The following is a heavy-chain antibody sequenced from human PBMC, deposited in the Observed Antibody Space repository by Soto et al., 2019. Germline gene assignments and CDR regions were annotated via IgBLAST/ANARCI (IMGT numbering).Heavy chain of an antibody. CDR1: GASITSGGYY. V-gene: IGHV4-31*03. CDR3: ARLTLTNYGARWFDP. Sequence: QVQLQESGPGLVKPSQTLSLTCTVSGASITSGGYYWSWIRQHPGKGLEWIGYIYYNGNTYYNPSLKSRVTISLDTPDNQFSLRLSSVTAADTAVYFCARLTLTNYGARWFDPWGQGTLVNVSS. CDR2: IYYNGNT. J-gene: IGHJ5*02. D-gene: IGHD4-17*01.